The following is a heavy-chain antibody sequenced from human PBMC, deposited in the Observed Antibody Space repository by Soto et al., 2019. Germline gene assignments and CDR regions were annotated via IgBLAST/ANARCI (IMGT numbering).Heavy chain of an antibody. V-gene: IGHV3-23*01. Sequence: GGSLRLSCAASGFTFSSYAMSWVRQAPGKGLEWVSAISGSGGSTYYADSVKGRFTISRDNSKNTLYLQMNSLRAEDTAVYYCAKDPYLVPAARETYFDYWGQGTLVTVSS. D-gene: IGHD2-2*01. CDR2: ISGSGGST. CDR3: AKDPYLVPAARETYFDY. J-gene: IGHJ4*02. CDR1: GFTFSSYA.